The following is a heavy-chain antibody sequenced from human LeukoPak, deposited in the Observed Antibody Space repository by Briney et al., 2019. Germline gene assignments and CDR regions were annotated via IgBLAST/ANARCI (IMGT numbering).Heavy chain of an antibody. CDR2: IRTDGSIT. V-gene: IGHV3-74*03. CDR3: ARDLSVTTKLDY. J-gene: IGHJ4*02. Sequence: PGGSLRLSCAASGFTFSDYWMHWDRQAPGKGLVWVACIRTDGSITKYADSVEGRFTISRDNAKNTFYLQMNSLRVEDTAIYYCARDLSVTTKLDYWGQGTLVTVSS. D-gene: IGHD4-17*01. CDR1: GFTFSDYW.